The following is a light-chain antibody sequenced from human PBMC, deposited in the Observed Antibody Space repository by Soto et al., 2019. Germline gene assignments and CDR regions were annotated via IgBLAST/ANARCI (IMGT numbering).Light chain of an antibody. J-gene: IGKJ1*01. CDR2: GAS. CDR3: AESGSSPPR. V-gene: IGKV3-20*01. CDR1: QSVSSSY. Sequence: TQSPATLSLKTEERATLSCRASQSVSSSYLAWYQQKPGQAPRLLIYGASSRATGIPDRFSGSGSGTDFTLTISILEAEDFAGYWCAESGSSPPRFGQGSKADI.